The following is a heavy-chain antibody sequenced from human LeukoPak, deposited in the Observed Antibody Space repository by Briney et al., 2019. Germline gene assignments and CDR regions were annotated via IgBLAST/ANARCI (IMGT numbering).Heavy chain of an antibody. D-gene: IGHD3-3*01. CDR2: IKQDGSEK. CDR3: AKEGITIFGVAPRWFDP. J-gene: IGHJ5*02. Sequence: GGSLRLSCAASGFTFSSYWMSWVRQAPGKGLEWVDNIKQDGSEKYYVDSVKGRFTISRDNSKNTLYLQMNSLRAEDTAVYYCAKEGITIFGVAPRWFDPWGQGTLVTVSS. CDR1: GFTFSSYW. V-gene: IGHV3-7*01.